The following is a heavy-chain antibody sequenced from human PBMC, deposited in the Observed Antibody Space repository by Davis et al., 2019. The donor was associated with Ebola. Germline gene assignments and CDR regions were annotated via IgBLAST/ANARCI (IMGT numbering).Heavy chain of an antibody. CDR1: GFTFSNYG. V-gene: IGHV3-74*01. CDR2: ISSDARST. Sequence: GESLKISCVASGFTFSNYGMHWVRQVPGKGLVCVSRISSDARSTTYADSVKGRFTISRDNAKNTLYLQMNSLRDEDTAVYYCARGGIRTTGVAYWGQGTLVTVSS. D-gene: IGHD4-17*01. J-gene: IGHJ4*02. CDR3: ARGGIRTTGVAY.